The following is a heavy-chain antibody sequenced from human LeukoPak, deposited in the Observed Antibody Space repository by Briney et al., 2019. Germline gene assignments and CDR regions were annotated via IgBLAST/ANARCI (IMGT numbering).Heavy chain of an antibody. D-gene: IGHD4-11*01. V-gene: IGHV4-34*01. CDR2: INHSGST. CDR1: GGSFSGYY. J-gene: IGHJ4*02. Sequence: PSETLSLTCAAYGGSFSGYYWSWIRQPPGKGLEWIGEINHSGSTNYNPSLKSRVTISVDTSKNQFSLKLSSVTAADPAVYYCARGDYRNDFDYWGQGTLVTVSS. CDR3: ARGDYRNDFDY.